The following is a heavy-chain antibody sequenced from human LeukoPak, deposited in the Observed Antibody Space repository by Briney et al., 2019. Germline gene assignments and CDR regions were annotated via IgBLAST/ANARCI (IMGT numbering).Heavy chain of an antibody. V-gene: IGHV1-18*01. Sequence: ASVKVSCKASGYTFTSYGIDWVRQAPGQGLEWMGWISAYNGNTDYAQKFQGRVTMTTDTSTSTVYMELRSLRSDDTAVYYCARDTQSSGWYRGNWFDPWGQGTLVTVSS. CDR3: ARDTQSSGWYRGNWFDP. CDR1: GYTFTSYG. CDR2: ISAYNGNT. D-gene: IGHD6-19*01. J-gene: IGHJ5*02.